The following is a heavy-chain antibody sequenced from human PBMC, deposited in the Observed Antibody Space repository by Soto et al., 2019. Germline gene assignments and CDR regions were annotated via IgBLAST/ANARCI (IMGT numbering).Heavy chain of an antibody. Sequence: ASGEVSCKGSGYPFTSSGISWVRQAPGQGLEWMGLISAYNGNTNYAQKLQGRVTMTTDTSTSTAYMELRSLSSDDTAGYYCASGGYDFWSGYQLFFQPWGQGNLV. CDR1: GYPFTSSG. CDR3: ASGGYDFWSGYQLFFQP. J-gene: IGHJ1*01. V-gene: IGHV1-18*04. D-gene: IGHD3-3*01. CDR2: ISAYNGNT.